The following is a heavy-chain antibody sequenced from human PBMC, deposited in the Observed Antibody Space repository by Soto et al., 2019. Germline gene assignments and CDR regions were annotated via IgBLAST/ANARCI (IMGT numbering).Heavy chain of an antibody. J-gene: IGHJ4*01. V-gene: IGHV3-30-3*01. CDR2: ISSDGGNR. Sequence: GESLKISCAASGFTFSDYALHWVRQAPGKGLEWVTVISSDGGNRYYADSVKGRFTISRDNSKNTLYLQMNSLRVEDTAIYICAPSAGLYHTDDFWGHGXPVPVSS. CDR3: APSAGLYHTDDF. CDR1: GFTFSDYA. D-gene: IGHD5-18*01.